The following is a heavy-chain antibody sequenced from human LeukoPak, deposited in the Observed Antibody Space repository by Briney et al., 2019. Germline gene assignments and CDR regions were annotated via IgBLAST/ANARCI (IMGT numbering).Heavy chain of an antibody. CDR2: ISGSGGST. J-gene: IGHJ4*02. V-gene: IGHV3-23*01. CDR3: AKVLVRTKRGYSYGSGPFDY. D-gene: IGHD5-18*01. Sequence: QPGGSLRLSCAASGFTFSSYAMSWVRQAPGKGLEWVSAISGSGGSTYYADSVKGRFTISRDNSKNTLYLQMNSLRAEDTAVYYCAKVLVRTKRGYSYGSGPFDYWGQGTLVTVSS. CDR1: GFTFSSYA.